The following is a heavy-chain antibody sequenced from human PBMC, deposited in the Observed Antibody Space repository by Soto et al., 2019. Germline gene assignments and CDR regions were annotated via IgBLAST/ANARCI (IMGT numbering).Heavy chain of an antibody. J-gene: IGHJ4*02. Sequence: ASVKVSCKASGYTFTDYGISWVRQAPGQGLEWMGWISTVNANTDYTQTLQGRVTMTTDTSTSTAYMELRSLRSDDTAVYYCAREYCTTTSCYGPDYWGQGTLVTV. D-gene: IGHD2-2*01. CDR1: GYTFTDYG. CDR2: ISTVNANT. CDR3: AREYCTTTSCYGPDY. V-gene: IGHV1-18*01.